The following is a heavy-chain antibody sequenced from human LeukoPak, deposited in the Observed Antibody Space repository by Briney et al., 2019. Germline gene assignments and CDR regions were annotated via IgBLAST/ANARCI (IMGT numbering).Heavy chain of an antibody. CDR2: INTNTGNP. D-gene: IGHD1-26*01. CDR3: AKSGSGNFRSSYFDY. Sequence: ASVKVSCKASGGTFSSHAISWVRQAPGQGLEWMGWINTNTGNPTYAQGFTGRFVFSLDTSVSTAYLQISSLEAEDTAVYYCAKSGSGNFRSSYFDYWGQGTLVTVSS. J-gene: IGHJ4*02. CDR1: GGTFSSHA. V-gene: IGHV7-4-1*02.